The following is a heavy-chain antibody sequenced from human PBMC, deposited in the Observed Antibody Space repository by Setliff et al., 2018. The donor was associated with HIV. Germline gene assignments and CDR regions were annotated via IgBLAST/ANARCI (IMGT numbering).Heavy chain of an antibody. J-gene: IGHJ6*03. Sequence: SETLSLTCTVSGDSISSNSWSWIRQPPGGGLEFIGYISYSGSTNYNPSLKSRITISIDTSKNQFSLKLNSVTATDTAVYYCARAAAGSPYYYYYMDVWGKGTTVTVSS. CDR3: ARAAAGSPYYYYYMDV. V-gene: IGHV4-59*08. CDR1: GDSISSNS. CDR2: ISYSGST. D-gene: IGHD6-13*01.